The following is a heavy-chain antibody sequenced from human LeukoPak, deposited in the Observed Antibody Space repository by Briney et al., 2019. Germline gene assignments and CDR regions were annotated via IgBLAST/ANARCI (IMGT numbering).Heavy chain of an antibody. V-gene: IGHV3-23*01. CDR3: AKDPRYCSGGSCYSVYVY. CDR2: ISGSGGST. J-gene: IGHJ4*02. Sequence: PGASLRLSCAASGFTFSSYAMSWVRQAPGKGLEWVSAISGSGGSTYYADSVKGRFTISRDNSKNTLYLQMNSLRAEDTAVYYCAKDPRYCSGGSCYSVYVYWGQGTLVTVSS. D-gene: IGHD2-15*01. CDR1: GFTFSSYA.